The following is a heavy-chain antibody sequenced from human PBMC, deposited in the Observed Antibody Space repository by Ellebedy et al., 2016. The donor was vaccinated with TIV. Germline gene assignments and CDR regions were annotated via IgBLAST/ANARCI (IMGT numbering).Heavy chain of an antibody. CDR2: IDSSTSTI. Sequence: GESLKISXAASGFTFSSYSMNWVRQAPGKGLEWVSYIDSSTSTIYYADSVKGRFTISRDNAKNSLFLQMNSLRAEDTAVYYCARDRGYFDSSGSDYWGQGTLVTVSS. J-gene: IGHJ4*02. CDR3: ARDRGYFDSSGSDY. D-gene: IGHD3-22*01. CDR1: GFTFSSYS. V-gene: IGHV3-48*04.